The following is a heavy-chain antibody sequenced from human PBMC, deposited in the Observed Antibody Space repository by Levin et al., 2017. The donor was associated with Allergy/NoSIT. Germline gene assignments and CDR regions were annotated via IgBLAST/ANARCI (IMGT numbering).Heavy chain of an antibody. Sequence: GASVKVSCAASGFTFSDYNMNWVRQAPGKGLEWVSVISSRSTTIYYADSVKGRFTISRDDAKNSLYLQMNSLRAEDTAVYYCARVRLNYFDSKGWFDPWGQGTLVTVSS. CDR3: ARVRLNYFDSKGWFDP. J-gene: IGHJ5*02. CDR1: GFTFSDYN. D-gene: IGHD3-22*01. CDR2: ISSRSTTI. V-gene: IGHV3-48*04.